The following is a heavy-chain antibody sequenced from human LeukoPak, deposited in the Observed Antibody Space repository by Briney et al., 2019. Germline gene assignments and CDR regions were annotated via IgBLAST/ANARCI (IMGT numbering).Heavy chain of an antibody. J-gene: IGHJ4*02. CDR3: AKLTAVAGNYFDY. D-gene: IGHD6-19*01. V-gene: IGHV3-9*01. CDR1: GFTFDDYA. CDR2: ISWNSGSI. Sequence: GGSLRLSCAASGFTFDDYAMHWVRQAPGKGLEWVSGISWNSGSIGYADSVKGRFTISRDNAKNSLYLQMNSLRAEDTALYYCAKLTAVAGNYFDYWGQGTLVTVSS.